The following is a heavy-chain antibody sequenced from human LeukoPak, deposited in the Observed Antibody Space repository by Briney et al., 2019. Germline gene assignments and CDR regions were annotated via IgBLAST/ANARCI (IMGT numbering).Heavy chain of an antibody. CDR3: ARHAGVWGTPEDAFDI. Sequence: SETLSLTCTVSGGSISSYYWSWIRQPPGKGLEWIGSITYSGKTYDNPSLKSRVTISVERSRNQFSLKLTSVTAADTAVYYCARHAGVWGTPEDAFDIWGQGTMVTVSS. D-gene: IGHD3-16*01. CDR1: GGSISSYY. CDR2: ITYSGKT. V-gene: IGHV4-59*05. J-gene: IGHJ3*02.